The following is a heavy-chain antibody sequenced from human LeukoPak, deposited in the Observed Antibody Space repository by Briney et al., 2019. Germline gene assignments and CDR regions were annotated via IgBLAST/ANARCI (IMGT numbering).Heavy chain of an antibody. CDR3: ARGSSGGTFGY. CDR1: GFTFSGYW. CDR2: INSDESST. J-gene: IGHJ4*02. D-gene: IGHD3-3*02. V-gene: IGHV3-74*01. Sequence: PGGSLRLSCAASGFTFSGYWMHWVRQAPGKGLVWVSRINSDESSTSYADSVKGRFTISRDNAKNTLYLGMNSLRAEDTAVYYCARGSSGGTFGYWGQGTLVTVSS.